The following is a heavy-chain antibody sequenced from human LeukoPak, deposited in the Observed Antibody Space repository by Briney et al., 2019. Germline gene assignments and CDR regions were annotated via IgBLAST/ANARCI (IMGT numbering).Heavy chain of an antibody. CDR2: ISYDGSNK. CDR1: GFTFSSYG. V-gene: IGHV3-30*03. CDR3: ARVRYYDSSGLFDY. D-gene: IGHD3-22*01. Sequence: GGSLRLSCAASGFTFSSYGMHWVRQAPGKGLEWVAVISYDGSNKYYADSVKGRFTISRDNSKNTLYLQMNSLRAEDTAVYYCARVRYYDSSGLFDYWGQGTLDTVSS. J-gene: IGHJ4*02.